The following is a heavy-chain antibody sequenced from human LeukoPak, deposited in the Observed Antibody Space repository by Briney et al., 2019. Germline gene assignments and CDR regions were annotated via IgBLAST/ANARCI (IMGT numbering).Heavy chain of an antibody. CDR2: IYSGGST. Sequence: GGSLRLSCAASGFTVSSNYMSWVRQAPGKGLEWVSVIYSGGSTYYADSVKGRLTISRDNAKNSLYLQMNSLRAEDTAVYYCAREISGSSYFDYWGQGTLVTVSS. CDR3: AREISGSSYFDY. J-gene: IGHJ4*02. D-gene: IGHD1-26*01. CDR1: GFTVSSNY. V-gene: IGHV3-53*01.